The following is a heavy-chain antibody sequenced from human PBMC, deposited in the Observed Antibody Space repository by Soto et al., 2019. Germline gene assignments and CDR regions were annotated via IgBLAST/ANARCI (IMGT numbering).Heavy chain of an antibody. J-gene: IGHJ4*02. CDR3: AREARNVHIVGATRHFDY. Sequence: SVKVSCKASGGTFSSYAISWVRQAPGQGLEWMGGIIPIFGTANYAQKFQGRVTITADESTSTAYMELSSLRSEDTAVYYCAREARNVHIVGATRHFDYWGQGTLVTVSS. CDR1: GGTFSSYA. CDR2: IIPIFGTA. V-gene: IGHV1-69*13. D-gene: IGHD1-26*01.